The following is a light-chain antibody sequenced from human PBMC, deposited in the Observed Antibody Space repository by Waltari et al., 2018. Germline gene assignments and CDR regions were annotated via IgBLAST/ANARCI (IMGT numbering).Light chain of an antibody. CDR2: EVS. CDR1: ISDVGSFNL. V-gene: IGLV2-23*02. CDR3: CSYARSKVGL. Sequence: QSALTQPASISGSPGQSITISCAGTISDVGSFNLVSWYQHHPGKAPNRRFFEVSQRPSGFSFRVSGSKSGNTASLTICGLQAEDEANYYCCSYARSKVGLCGGGTKLTVL. J-gene: IGLJ3*02.